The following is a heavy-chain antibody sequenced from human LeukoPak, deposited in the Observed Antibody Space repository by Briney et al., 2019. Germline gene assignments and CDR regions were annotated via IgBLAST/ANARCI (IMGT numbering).Heavy chain of an antibody. J-gene: IGHJ4*02. Sequence: SETLSLTCTVSGGSISSYYWSWIRQPAGKGLEWIGRIYTSGSTNYNPSLKSRVTMSVDTSKNQFSLKLSSVTAADTAVYYCARHVRAGGSGAQFDYWGQGTLVTVSS. V-gene: IGHV4-4*07. CDR1: GGSISSYY. CDR3: ARHVRAGGSGAQFDY. CDR2: IYTSGST. D-gene: IGHD3-10*01.